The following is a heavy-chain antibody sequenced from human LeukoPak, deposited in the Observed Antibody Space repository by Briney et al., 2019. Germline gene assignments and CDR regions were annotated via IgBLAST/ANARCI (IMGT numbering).Heavy chain of an antibody. Sequence: PGGSLRLSCAASGFTVSSNYISWVRQAPGKGLEWVSIIYSGGSTFYADSVKGRFTISRDNSKNTLYLQMNSLRAEDTAVYYCAKGGSGWYLDYWGQGTLVTVSS. J-gene: IGHJ4*02. CDR3: AKGGSGWYLDY. D-gene: IGHD6-19*01. CDR1: GFTVSSNY. V-gene: IGHV3-53*01. CDR2: IYSGGST.